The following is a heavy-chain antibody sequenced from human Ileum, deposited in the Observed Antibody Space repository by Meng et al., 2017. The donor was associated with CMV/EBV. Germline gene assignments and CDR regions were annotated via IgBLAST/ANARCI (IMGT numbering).Heavy chain of an antibody. CDR2: IFHSGST. V-gene: IGHV4-4*02. CDR3: ARQGNNNNYWFDF. J-gene: IGHJ5*01. D-gene: IGHD4-11*01. CDR1: GDSIRNNNG. Sequence: VAGDSIRNNNGWSWVRQAPGKVLEWIGEIFHSGSTHYNPSLKSRVATSIDKSKNQFSLRVTSVTAADTAVYYCARQGNNNNYWFDFWGQGTLVTVSS.